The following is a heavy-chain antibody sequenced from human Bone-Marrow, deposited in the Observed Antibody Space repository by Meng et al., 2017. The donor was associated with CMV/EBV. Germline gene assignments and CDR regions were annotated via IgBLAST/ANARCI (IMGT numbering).Heavy chain of an antibody. V-gene: IGHV3-66*02. CDR3: ARDDYYDSSGYYWRYYYGMDV. CDR1: GFTVSSNY. Sequence: GGSLRLSCAASGFTVSSNYMSWVRQAPGKGLEWVSVIYSGGSTYYADSGKGRFTISRDNSKNTLYLQMNSLRAEDTAVYYCARDDYYDSSGYYWRYYYGMDVWGQGTTVTVSS. D-gene: IGHD3-22*01. J-gene: IGHJ6*02. CDR2: IYSGGST.